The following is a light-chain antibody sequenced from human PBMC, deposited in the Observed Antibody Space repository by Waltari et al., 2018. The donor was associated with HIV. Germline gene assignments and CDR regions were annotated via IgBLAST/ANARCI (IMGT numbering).Light chain of an antibody. CDR1: SSDAGFLNR. CDR3: SSYTTSNTVV. V-gene: IGLV2-18*02. Sequence: QSALTQPPSVSGSPVQSVTISCSGTSSDAGFLNRVSWYHQPPATAPTLIIYEVSNRPAGVPNRFAGTKSGTTASLTISGRQAEDEAVYHCSSYTTSNTVVFGTGTLVTVL. J-gene: IGLJ1*01. CDR2: EVS.